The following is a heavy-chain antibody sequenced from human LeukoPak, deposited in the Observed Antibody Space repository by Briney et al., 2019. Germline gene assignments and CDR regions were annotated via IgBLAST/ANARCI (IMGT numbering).Heavy chain of an antibody. J-gene: IGHJ5*02. V-gene: IGHV4-39*07. D-gene: IGHD1-20*01. CDR2: IYYSGST. CDR3: ARVITGTPNWFDP. Sequence: SETLSLTCTVSGVSISSSYSYWGWIRQPPGMGLEWIGSIYYSGSTYYNPSLKSRVTISVDTSKNQFSLKLSSVTAADTAVYYCARVITGTPNWFDPWGQGTLVTVSS. CDR1: GVSISSSYSY.